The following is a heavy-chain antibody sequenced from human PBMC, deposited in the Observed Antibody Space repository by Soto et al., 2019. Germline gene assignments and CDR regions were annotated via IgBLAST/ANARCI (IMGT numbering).Heavy chain of an antibody. V-gene: IGHV3-30*18. D-gene: IGHD3-22*01. CDR2: ISYDGSNK. J-gene: IGHJ4*02. Sequence: GSLRLSCAASGFTFSSYGMHWVSQAPGKGLEWVAVISYDGSNKYYADSVKVRFTISRDNSKNTLYLQMNSLRAEDTAAYYCAKDRVAVARSGYYDYWGQGTLVTVSS. CDR1: GFTFSSYG. CDR3: AKDRVAVARSGYYDY.